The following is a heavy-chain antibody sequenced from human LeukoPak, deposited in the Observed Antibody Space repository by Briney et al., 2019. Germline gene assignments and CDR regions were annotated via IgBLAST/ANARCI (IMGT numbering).Heavy chain of an antibody. Sequence: ASVKVSCKASGYTFTSYDINWVRQATGQGLEWMGWRNPNSGNTGYAQKFQGRVTMTRNNSIYTAYMELSSLRSEVTAGDYCARGFDSGYDYWGQGTLVTVSS. J-gene: IGHJ4*02. V-gene: IGHV1-8*01. D-gene: IGHD5-12*01. CDR3: ARGFDSGYDY. CDR1: GYTFTSYD. CDR2: RNPNSGNT.